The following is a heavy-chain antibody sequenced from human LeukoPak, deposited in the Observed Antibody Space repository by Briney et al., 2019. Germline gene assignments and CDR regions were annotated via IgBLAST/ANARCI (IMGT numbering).Heavy chain of an antibody. D-gene: IGHD2-2*01. J-gene: IGHJ4*02. CDR1: GFTFSSYW. CDR3: ARDLVVVPAATHFDY. CDR2: IKQDGSEK. Sequence: PGGSLRLSCAASGFTFSSYWMSWVRQAPGKGLEWVANIKQDGSEKYYVDSVKGRFTISRDNAKNSLYLQMNSLRAEDTAVYCCARDLVVVPAATHFDYWGQGTLVTVSS. V-gene: IGHV3-7*01.